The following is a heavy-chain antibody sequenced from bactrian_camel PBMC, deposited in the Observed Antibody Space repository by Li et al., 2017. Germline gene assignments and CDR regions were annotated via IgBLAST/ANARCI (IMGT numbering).Heavy chain of an antibody. V-gene: IGHV3S40*01. J-gene: IGHJ4*01. CDR2: INRGHGVP. Sequence: VQLVESGGGSVQAGGSLRLSCVASGYTYDTHLLGWSRQAPGKEGERVSTINRGHGVPYIADSVKGRFTIPSDNAKNTVYLQMNSLKSEDTALYYCYSWVGDTGTWYNPHGQGTQVTVS. CDR1: GYTYDTHL. D-gene: IGHD5*01.